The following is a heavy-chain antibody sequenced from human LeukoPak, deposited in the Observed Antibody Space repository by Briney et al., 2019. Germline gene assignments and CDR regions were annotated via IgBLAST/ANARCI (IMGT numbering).Heavy chain of an antibody. J-gene: IGHJ4*02. Sequence: GGSVRLSCAASGFIFSNLGMHWVRQAPGKGLEWVAFIQYDGNKKYYADSVKGRFTISRDNSKNILYLEMNSLRPEDTALYYCANPYRDDDYWGQGTPVTVSS. CDR3: ANPYRDDDY. CDR2: IQYDGNKK. D-gene: IGHD4-11*01. V-gene: IGHV3-30*02. CDR1: GFIFSNLG.